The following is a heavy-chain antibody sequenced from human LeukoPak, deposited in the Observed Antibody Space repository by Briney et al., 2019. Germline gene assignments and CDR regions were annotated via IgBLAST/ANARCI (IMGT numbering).Heavy chain of an antibody. J-gene: IGHJ5*02. V-gene: IGHV1-2*02. CDR2: LNPNSGGT. CDR1: GYTFTGYY. Sequence: ASVKVSCKASGYTFTGYYIHWVRQAPGQGLEWMGWLNPNSGGTNYAQKFQGRVTMTRHTSISTAFMELSRLRSEDTAVYYCARRGYSYGLSHWFDPWGQGTLVTVSS. D-gene: IGHD5-18*01. CDR3: ARRGYSYGLSHWFDP.